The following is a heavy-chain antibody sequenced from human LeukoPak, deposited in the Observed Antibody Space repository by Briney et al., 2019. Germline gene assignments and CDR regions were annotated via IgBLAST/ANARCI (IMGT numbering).Heavy chain of an antibody. D-gene: IGHD5-12*01. CDR3: AGLRGVATISPLDY. Sequence: PPETLSLTCTVSGASMSGYFWSWIRQPPGKGLEWIGYIYDSGNTNSNPSLKSRVTISVDTSKNQFSLKLSSVIAADTAVYYCAGLRGVATISPLDYGGQGTLVTVSS. J-gene: IGHJ4*02. CDR1: GASMSGYF. V-gene: IGHV4-59*01. CDR2: IYDSGNT.